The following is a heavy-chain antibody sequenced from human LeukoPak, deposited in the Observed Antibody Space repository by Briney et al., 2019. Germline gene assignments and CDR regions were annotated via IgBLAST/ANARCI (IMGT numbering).Heavy chain of an antibody. D-gene: IGHD6-13*01. J-gene: IGHJ4*02. CDR1: GFTFSRYG. Sequence: GWSLRLSCAASGFTFSRYGMHWVRQAPGKGLEWVASTSYDGSNKYYADSVKGRFTVSRDNSKNTLYLQMDSLRTEDTALYYCAKYIAALGAFDYWGQGTLVTVSS. V-gene: IGHV3-30*18. CDR3: AKYIAALGAFDY. CDR2: TSYDGSNK.